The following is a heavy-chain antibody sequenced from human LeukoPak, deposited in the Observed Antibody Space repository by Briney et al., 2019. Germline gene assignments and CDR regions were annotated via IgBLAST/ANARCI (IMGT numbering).Heavy chain of an antibody. CDR3: ASSGYCSGGSCYSDAFDI. CDR2: IYPGDSDT. D-gene: IGHD2-15*01. J-gene: IGHJ3*02. CDR1: GYSFTSYW. Sequence: GESLKISCKGSGYSFTSYWIGWVRQMPGKGLEWMGIIYPGDSDTRYSPSFQGQVTISADKSISTAYLQWSSLKASDTAMYYCASSGYCSGGSCYSDAFDIWGLGTMVTVSS. V-gene: IGHV5-51*01.